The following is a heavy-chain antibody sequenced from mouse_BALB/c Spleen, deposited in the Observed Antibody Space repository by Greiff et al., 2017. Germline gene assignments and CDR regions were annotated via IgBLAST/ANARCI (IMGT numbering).Heavy chain of an antibody. CDR1: GYAFSSSW. J-gene: IGHJ3*01. CDR2: IYPGDGDT. D-gene: IGHD2-14*01. V-gene: IGHV1-82*01. Sequence: LVESGPELVKPGASVKISCKASGYAFSSSWMNWVKQRPGQGLEWIGRIYPGDGDTNYNQKFKDKATLTVDKSSSTAYMQLSSPTSEDSAVYYCTSGEYDGTAWFAYWGQGTLVTVSA. CDR3: TSGEYDGTAWFAY.